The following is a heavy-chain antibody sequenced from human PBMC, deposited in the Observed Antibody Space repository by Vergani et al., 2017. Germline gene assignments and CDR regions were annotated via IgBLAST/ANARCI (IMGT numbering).Heavy chain of an antibody. J-gene: IGHJ3*02. CDR2: ISSDGGST. Sequence: VQLVESGGGVVQRGGSLRLSCAASGVTFSTYAMTWVRQAPGKGLEWVSTISSDGGSTYYADSVKGRFTISRDNSKNTLFLHMNSLRPEDTAVYYCAKVGRSEVAGTFGAFDIWGQGTMVTVSS. V-gene: IGHV3-23*04. D-gene: IGHD6-19*01. CDR1: GVTFSTYA. CDR3: AKVGRSEVAGTFGAFDI.